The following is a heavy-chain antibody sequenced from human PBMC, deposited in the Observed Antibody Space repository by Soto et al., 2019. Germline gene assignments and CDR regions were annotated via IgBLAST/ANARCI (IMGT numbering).Heavy chain of an antibody. CDR1: GYTFTSYA. Sequence: QVQLVQSGAELKKPGASVKVSCKASGYTFTSYALHWVRQAPGQRLEWMGWINAGHGHPNDSRDFRDRRTILIDTSASTAYMEFRSLKSADTAVFYCARDFAGGLNEAFEFWGQGTMVTVSS. V-gene: IGHV1-3*01. CDR2: INAGHGHP. J-gene: IGHJ3*01. CDR3: ARDFAGGLNEAFEF. D-gene: IGHD5-12*01.